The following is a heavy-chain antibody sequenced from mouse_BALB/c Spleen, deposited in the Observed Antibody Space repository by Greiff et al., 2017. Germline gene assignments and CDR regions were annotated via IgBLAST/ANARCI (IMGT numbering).Heavy chain of an antibody. CDR2: IYPGDGDT. CDR3: ARRDYGSSGYFDV. D-gene: IGHD1-1*01. CDR1: GYTFTSYW. J-gene: IGHJ1*01. Sequence: VKLMESGAELARPGASVKLSCKASGYTFTSYWMQWVKQRPGQGLEWIGAIYPGDGDTRYTQKFKGKATLTADKSSSTAYMQLSSLASEDSAVYYCARRDYGSSGYFDVWGAGTTVTVSS. V-gene: IGHV1-87*01.